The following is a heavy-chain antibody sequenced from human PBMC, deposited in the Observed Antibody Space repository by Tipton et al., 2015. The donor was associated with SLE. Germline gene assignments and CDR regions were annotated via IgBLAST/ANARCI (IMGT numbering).Heavy chain of an antibody. Sequence: TLSLTCAVSGVSISSDYWWTWIRQAPGKGLEWLGDIFHTGFVTYNPSLGSRVTISVDNANQFSLRLSSVTAADTALYYCAGIRSDSQHAPDYWSQGTLVTVSS. CDR3: AGIRSDSQHAPDY. J-gene: IGHJ4*02. D-gene: IGHD3-3*01. CDR2: IFHTGFV. V-gene: IGHV4-4*02. CDR1: GVSISSDYW.